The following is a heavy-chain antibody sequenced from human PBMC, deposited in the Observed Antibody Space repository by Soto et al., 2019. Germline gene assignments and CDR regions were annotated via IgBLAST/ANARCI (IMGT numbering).Heavy chain of an antibody. J-gene: IGHJ4*02. D-gene: IGHD5-18*01. CDR3: ARVVDAAMVAVDY. Sequence: EVQLVESGGGMVKPGGSLRLSCAASGFSFTTYSMNWVRQAPGKGLEWVSSISSSSSYIYYADSVKGRFTISRDNAKNSLFLQMYSLRAEDTAVYYCARVVDAAMVAVDYWGQGTLVTVSS. CDR2: ISSSSSYI. CDR1: GFSFTTYS. V-gene: IGHV3-21*01.